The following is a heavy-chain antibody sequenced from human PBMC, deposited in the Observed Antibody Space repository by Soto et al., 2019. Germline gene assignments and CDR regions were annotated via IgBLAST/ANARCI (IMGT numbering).Heavy chain of an antibody. Sequence: GGSLRLSCAASGFTFSDYSMHWVRQAPGKGLEWVTVISVDGNNEYYADSVKGRFTISRDNSKNTLYLQMNNLRIEDTAVYYCARGGDRFSSGWRAPFDIWGQGTMVTVSS. CDR1: GFTFSDYS. J-gene: IGHJ3*02. CDR2: ISVDGNNE. V-gene: IGHV3-30*03. CDR3: ARGGDRFSSGWRAPFDI. D-gene: IGHD6-19*01.